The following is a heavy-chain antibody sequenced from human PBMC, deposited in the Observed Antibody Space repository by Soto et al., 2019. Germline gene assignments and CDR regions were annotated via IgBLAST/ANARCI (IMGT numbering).Heavy chain of an antibody. CDR2: IKSKTDGGTT. Sequence: EVQLVESGGGLVKPGGSLRLSCAASGFTFSNAWMNWVRQAPGKGLEWVGRIKSKTDGGTTDYAAPVKGRFTISRDDSKSTLYLQMNSLKTEATAVYYWSTPKPYDSRGYYPYYFDYWGQGTLVTVSS. CDR3: STPKPYDSRGYYPYYFDY. CDR1: GFTFSNAW. V-gene: IGHV3-15*07. D-gene: IGHD3-22*01. J-gene: IGHJ4*02.